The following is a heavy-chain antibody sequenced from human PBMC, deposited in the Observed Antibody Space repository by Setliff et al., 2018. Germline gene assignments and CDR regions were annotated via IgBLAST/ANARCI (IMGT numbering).Heavy chain of an antibody. J-gene: IGHJ5*01. CDR1: GFIFRDYT. CDR2: VIQGGSG. CDR3: AKDRVPDNIWDFDS. D-gene: IGHD1-26*01. V-gene: IGHV3-23*03. Sequence: GGSLRLSCAASGFIFRDYTMVWVRQAPGKGLEWVAGVIQGGSGVYADSVKGRSTISRDNSRNTLYLHMNSLRAEDTALYYCAKDRVPDNIWDFDSWGPGTLVTVSS.